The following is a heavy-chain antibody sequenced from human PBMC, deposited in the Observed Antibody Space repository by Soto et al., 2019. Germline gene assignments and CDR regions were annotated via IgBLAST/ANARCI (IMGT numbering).Heavy chain of an antibody. CDR3: ARGIATGQLEP. V-gene: IGHV1-3*01. CDR2: INPDNGNT. D-gene: IGHD2-15*01. J-gene: IGHJ5*02. Sequence: QVQLVQSGAEVKKPGASVKISCKASGYTFTRYTMNWVRQAPGQRLEWMGWINPDNGNTKSSQKCQDRVIITRDTSASTAYMDLSSLRSEDTAVYYCARGIATGQLEPWCQGTLVTVSS. CDR1: GYTFTRYT.